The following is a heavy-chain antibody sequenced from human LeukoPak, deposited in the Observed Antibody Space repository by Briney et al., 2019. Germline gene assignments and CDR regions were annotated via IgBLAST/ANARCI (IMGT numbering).Heavy chain of an antibody. CDR3: ARGRYCSSTRCYFDY. Sequence: GGSLRLSCAASGFTFSGYWMSWVRQAPGKGLELVANIKQDESEKYYVDSVKGRFTISRDNAKNSLYLLMNSLRAEDTAVYYCARGRYCSSTRCYFDYWGQGTLVTVSS. CDR1: GFTFSGYW. J-gene: IGHJ4*02. V-gene: IGHV3-7*01. CDR2: IKQDESEK. D-gene: IGHD2-2*01.